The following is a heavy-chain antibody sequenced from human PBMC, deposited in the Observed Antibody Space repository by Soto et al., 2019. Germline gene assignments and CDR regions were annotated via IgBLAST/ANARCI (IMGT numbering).Heavy chain of an antibody. D-gene: IGHD2-8*01. J-gene: IGHJ6*02. CDR2: ISWNSGSI. CDR3: AKASQYGLHYYGIDV. CDR1: GFTFDDYA. V-gene: IGHV3-9*01. Sequence: EVQLVESGGGLVQPGRSLRLSCAASGFTFDDYAMHWVRQAPGKGLEWVSGISWNSGSIGYADSVKGRFTISRDNAKNSLYLKINSLRAEDTALYYCAKASQYGLHYYGIDVWGPGTTVTVSS.